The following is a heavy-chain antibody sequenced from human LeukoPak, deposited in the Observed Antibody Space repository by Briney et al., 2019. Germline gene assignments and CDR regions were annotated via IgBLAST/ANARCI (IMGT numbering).Heavy chain of an antibody. J-gene: IGHJ4*02. V-gene: IGHV3-74*01. Sequence: GGSLRLSCAASGFTFSTYWMHWVRQAPGKGLVWVSRIKSDGSTTTYADSVRGRFTISRDNSKNTLYLQMNSLRAEDTAVYYCAGSIAVAGTIDYWGQGTLVTVSS. CDR3: AGSIAVAGTIDY. D-gene: IGHD6-19*01. CDR2: IKSDGSTT. CDR1: GFTFSTYW.